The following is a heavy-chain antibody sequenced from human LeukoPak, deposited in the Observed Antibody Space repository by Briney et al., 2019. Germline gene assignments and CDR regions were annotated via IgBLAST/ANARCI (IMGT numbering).Heavy chain of an antibody. CDR1: GFTFSSYW. V-gene: IGHV3-74*01. D-gene: IGHD3-3*01. CDR3: AEARGMWNGYFGFDY. Sequence: PGGSLRLSRAASGFTFSSYWKHWVRQAPGKGLVWVSRINSDGSSTSYADSVKGRFTISRDNAKNTLYLQMNSLRAEDTAIYFCAEARGMWNGYFGFDYWGQGTLVSVSS. CDR2: INSDGSST. J-gene: IGHJ4*02.